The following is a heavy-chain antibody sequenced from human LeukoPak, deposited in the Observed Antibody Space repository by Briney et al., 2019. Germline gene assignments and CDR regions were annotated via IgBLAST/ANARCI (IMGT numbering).Heavy chain of an antibody. D-gene: IGHD6-6*01. Sequence: PGGSLRLSCAASGFTFSGYAMSWVRQAPGKGLEWVSAISGSGGSTYYADSVKGRFNISRDNSKNTLYLQMNSLRAEDTAVYYCAKEIAARRIYYYYGMDVWGQGTTVTVSS. J-gene: IGHJ6*02. V-gene: IGHV3-23*01. CDR1: GFTFSGYA. CDR2: ISGSGGST. CDR3: AKEIAARRIYYYYGMDV.